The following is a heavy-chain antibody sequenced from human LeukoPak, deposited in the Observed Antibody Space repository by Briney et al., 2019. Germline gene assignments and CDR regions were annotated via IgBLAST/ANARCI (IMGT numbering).Heavy chain of an antibody. V-gene: IGHV3-15*01. CDR2: KSKTDGGAT. CDR1: GFTFSKAW. Sequence: GGSLRLSCAASGFTFSKAWMSWVRQAPGKGLEWVGRKSKTDGGATDYAAPVKGRFTISRDDSKNTLYLQMNSLKTEDTAVYYCTTGSTPYDFWSGYLDYWGQGTLVTVSS. CDR3: TTGSTPYDFWSGYLDY. D-gene: IGHD3-3*01. J-gene: IGHJ4*02.